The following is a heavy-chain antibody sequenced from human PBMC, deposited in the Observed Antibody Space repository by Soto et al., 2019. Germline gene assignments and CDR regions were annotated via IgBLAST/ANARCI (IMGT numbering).Heavy chain of an antibody. CDR3: ARSQTTVTSYDY. Sequence: SETLSLTCTVSGVSISSSSYYWGWIRQPPGKGLEWIGSIYHSGSTYYNPSLKSRVTISVDRSKNQFSLKLSSVTAADTAVYYCARSQTTVTSYDYWGQGTLVTVSS. CDR2: IYHSGST. CDR1: GVSISSSSYY. J-gene: IGHJ4*02. D-gene: IGHD4-17*01. V-gene: IGHV4-39*07.